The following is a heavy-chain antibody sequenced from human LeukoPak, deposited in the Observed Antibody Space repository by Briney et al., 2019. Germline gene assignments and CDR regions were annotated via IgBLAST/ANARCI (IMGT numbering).Heavy chain of an antibody. V-gene: IGHV3-74*01. J-gene: IGHJ3*02. D-gene: IGHD2-15*01. CDR1: GFTFSSYW. CDR3: ARVGGGWAFDI. Sequence: GGSLRLSCAASGFTFSSYWVHWVRQAPGKGLVWVARINSDGSTTTYADSVKGRFTISRDNAKNTLYLQMNSLRAEDTTVYYCARVGGGWAFDIWGQGTMVTVSS. CDR2: INSDGSTT.